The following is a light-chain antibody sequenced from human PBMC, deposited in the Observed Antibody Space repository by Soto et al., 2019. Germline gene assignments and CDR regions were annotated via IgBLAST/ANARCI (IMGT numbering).Light chain of an antibody. J-gene: IGKJ2*01. CDR3: QQYNSDST. CDR2: DAS. CDR1: QSVSSY. V-gene: IGKV3-11*01. Sequence: EIVLTQSPATLSLSPGERATLSCRASQSVSSYLAWYQQKPGQAPRLLIYDASTLQGGIPSRFSGSGSGTKFTLTISSLQPDDFATYYCQQYNSDSTFGQGTKLGIK.